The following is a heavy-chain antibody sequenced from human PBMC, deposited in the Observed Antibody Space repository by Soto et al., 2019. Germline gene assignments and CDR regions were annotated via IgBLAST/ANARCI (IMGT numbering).Heavy chain of an antibody. CDR3: ARKPGYCSSTNCYPLDS. Sequence: QVQLVQSGAEVKKPGASVKVSCKASGYIFTSYGISWVRQAPGQGLEWMGWISAYNGNTNYAQKLQGRVTMTTATSTSTAYMELRSLRSDDTAVYYCARKPGYCSSTNCYPLDSWGQGTLVTVSS. J-gene: IGHJ4*02. CDR1: GYIFTSYG. CDR2: ISAYNGNT. D-gene: IGHD2-2*01. V-gene: IGHV1-18*01.